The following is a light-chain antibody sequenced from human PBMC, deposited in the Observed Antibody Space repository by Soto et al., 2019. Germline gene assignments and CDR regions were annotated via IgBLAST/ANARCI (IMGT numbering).Light chain of an antibody. CDR2: ADS. V-gene: IGLV1-40*01. CDR1: SSDIGAGYD. Sequence: QSALTQPPSVSGAPGQRVTISCTGSSSDIGAGYDVHWYQRLPGTAPKLLIYADSNRPSGVPDRFSGSKSGTSASLAITGLQAEDEADYYCQSYDSSLGGSVFGGGTKVTVL. J-gene: IGLJ2*01. CDR3: QSYDSSLGGSV.